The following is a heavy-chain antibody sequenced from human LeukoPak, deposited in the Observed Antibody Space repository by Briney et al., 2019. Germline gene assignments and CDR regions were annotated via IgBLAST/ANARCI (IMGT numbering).Heavy chain of an antibody. CDR3: ARGSGSSFNHNWFDP. Sequence: SETLSLTCTVSGGSISSGSYYWSWIRQPPGKGLEWVGYIYYSGSTNYNPSLKSRVTTSVDTSKNQFSLKLSSVTAADTAVYYCARGSGSSFNHNWFDPWGQGTLVTVSS. J-gene: IGHJ5*02. CDR1: GGSISSGSYY. V-gene: IGHV4-61*01. CDR2: IYYSGST. D-gene: IGHD6-13*01.